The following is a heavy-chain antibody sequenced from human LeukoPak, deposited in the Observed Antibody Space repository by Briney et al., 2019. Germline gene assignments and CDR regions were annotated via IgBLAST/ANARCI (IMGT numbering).Heavy chain of an antibody. Sequence: ASVKVSCKASGYTFTGYYMHWVRQAPGQGLEWMGWINPNSGGTNYAQKFQDRVAMTRDTSISTAYMELSRLRSDDTAVYYCARGSHSSSWYPYYFDYWGQGTLVTVSS. V-gene: IGHV1-2*02. CDR2: INPNSGGT. CDR3: ARGSHSSSWYPYYFDY. J-gene: IGHJ4*02. D-gene: IGHD6-13*01. CDR1: GYTFTGYY.